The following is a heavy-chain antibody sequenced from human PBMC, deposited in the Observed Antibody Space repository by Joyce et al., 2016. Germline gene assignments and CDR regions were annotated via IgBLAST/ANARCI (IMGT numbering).Heavy chain of an antibody. V-gene: IGHV4-39*01. D-gene: IGHD4-17*01. CDR2: VYYSGST. CDR3: ARQGPTVTWDY. Sequence: QLQLQESGPGLVKASETLSLTCTGSGGSVDRSNYYWGWILQPPGKGLEWIGCVYYSGSTYYTPSLKSRVSMSVDASKNEFSLKLRSLTAADTAVYFCARQGPTVTWDYWGQGALVTVSS. J-gene: IGHJ4*02. CDR1: GGSVDRSNYY.